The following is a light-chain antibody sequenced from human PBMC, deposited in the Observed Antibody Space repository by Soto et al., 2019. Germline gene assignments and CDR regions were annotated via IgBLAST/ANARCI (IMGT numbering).Light chain of an antibody. CDR2: EVS. CDR1: NSDVGSYNL. CDR3: CSYAGSSTLV. Sequence: QSALTQPASVSGSPGQSITISCTGTNSDVGSYNLVSWYQQHPGKAPKLMIYEVSKRPSGVSNRFSGSKSGNTASLTISGLQAEDEADYYCCSYAGSSTLVFGGGTKLTVL. V-gene: IGLV2-23*02. J-gene: IGLJ3*02.